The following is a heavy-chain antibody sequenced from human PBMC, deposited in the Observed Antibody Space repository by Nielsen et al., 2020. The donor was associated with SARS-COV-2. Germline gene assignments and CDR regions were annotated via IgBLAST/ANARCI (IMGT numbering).Heavy chain of an antibody. Sequence: RGSLRLSCAASGFTFSSYSIDWVRHVPGKWLEWVSSISSSSSYIYYADSVKGTFNICRDNAKNPLYLQMNSLRAEDTAVYYCARGRGDCSSWYSYYYYGMDVWGQGTTVTVSS. CDR1: GFTFSSYS. CDR3: ARGRGDCSSWYSYYYYGMDV. D-gene: IGHD6-13*01. J-gene: IGHJ6*02. CDR2: ISSSSSYI. V-gene: IGHV3-21*01.